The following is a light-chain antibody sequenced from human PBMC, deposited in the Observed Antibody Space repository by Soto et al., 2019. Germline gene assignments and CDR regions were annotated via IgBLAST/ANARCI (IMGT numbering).Light chain of an antibody. J-gene: IGKJ1*01. CDR1: QSVSSN. Sequence: EIMMTQSPGTLSASPGERATLSCRASQSVSSNLAWYQQKPSQAPRLLIYAVSTRATGIPARFSGSGSGTEFTLTISSLLSEDFAVYYCQQYNKWPLTFGQGTKVEIK. V-gene: IGKV3-15*01. CDR2: AVS. CDR3: QQYNKWPLT.